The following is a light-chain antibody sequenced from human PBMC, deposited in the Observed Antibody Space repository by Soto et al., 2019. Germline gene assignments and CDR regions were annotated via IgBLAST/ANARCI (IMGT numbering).Light chain of an antibody. CDR3: SSYTSSSTYV. Sequence: QSALTQPASVSGSPGQSITISCTGTSSGVGSYNYVSWYQQHPGKAPKLMIYEVSNRPSGVSNRFSGSKSGNTASLTISGLQAEDEADYYCSSYTSSSTYVFGTGTKVTV. V-gene: IGLV2-14*01. CDR2: EVS. CDR1: SSGVGSYNY. J-gene: IGLJ1*01.